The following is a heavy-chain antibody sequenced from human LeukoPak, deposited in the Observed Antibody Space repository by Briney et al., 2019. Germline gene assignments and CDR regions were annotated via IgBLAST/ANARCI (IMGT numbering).Heavy chain of an antibody. CDR1: GFTFSSYS. CDR3: VRDPDALDF. V-gene: IGHV3-48*02. J-gene: IGHJ4*02. CDR2: IRSSGSPI. Sequence: GGSLKLSCAASGFTFSSYSMNWVRQAPGKGLEWVAYIRSSGSPIYYADSVKGRFTISRDNAKNSLYLQMNSLRDEDTAVYYCVRDPDALDFWGQGTPVTVSS.